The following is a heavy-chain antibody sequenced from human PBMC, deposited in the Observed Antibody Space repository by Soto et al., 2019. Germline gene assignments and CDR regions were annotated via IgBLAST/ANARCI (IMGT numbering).Heavy chain of an antibody. D-gene: IGHD2-2*01. Sequence: SETLSLTFTVSGGSISSYYWSWIRQPPGKVLELIVYIYYSGITNYNPSLKSRVTISLDTSKNHFSLKLSSVTAADTAVYYCERDEIGFCSSTSCANGMDVWGQGTTVTVS. V-gene: IGHV4-59*01. CDR2: IYYSGIT. J-gene: IGHJ6*02. CDR1: GGSISSYY. CDR3: ERDEIGFCSSTSCANGMDV.